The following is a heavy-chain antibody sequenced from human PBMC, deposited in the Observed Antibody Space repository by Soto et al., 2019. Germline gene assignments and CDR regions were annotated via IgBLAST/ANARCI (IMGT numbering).Heavy chain of an antibody. V-gene: IGHV4-39*07. CDR2: IYYSGST. D-gene: IGHD3-10*01. J-gene: IGHJ3*02. CDR3: ARVMYRGIGYDYGEHALDI. Sequence: PSETLSLTCTVSGGSITSSSYYWGWLRQPPGKGLEWIGSIYYSGSTYYNPSLKSRVTISVDTSKSQFSLKLRSVIAADTAVYFCARVMYRGIGYDYGEHALDIWGQGTMVTVSS. CDR1: GGSITSSSYY.